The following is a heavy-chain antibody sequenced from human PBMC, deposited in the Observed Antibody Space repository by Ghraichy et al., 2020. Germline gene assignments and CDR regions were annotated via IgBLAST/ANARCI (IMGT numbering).Heavy chain of an antibody. CDR1: GGSISSYY. CDR3: ARCLGGWGLGMDV. CDR2: IYYSGST. Sequence: SETLSLTCTVSGGSISSYYWSWIRQPPGKGLEWIGYIYYSGSTNYNPSLKSRVTISVDTSKNQFSLKLSSVTAADTAVYYCARCLGGWGLGMDVWGQGTTVTVSS. D-gene: IGHD1-26*01. V-gene: IGHV4-59*01. J-gene: IGHJ6*02.